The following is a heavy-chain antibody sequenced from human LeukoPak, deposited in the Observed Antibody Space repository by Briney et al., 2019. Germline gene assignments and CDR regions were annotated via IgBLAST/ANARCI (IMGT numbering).Heavy chain of an antibody. CDR2: IYYSGST. CDR1: GGSISSYY. D-gene: IGHD3-16*01. V-gene: IGHV4-59*01. CDR3: ARVGGGAFDI. Sequence: PSETLSLTCTVSGGSISSYYWSWIRQPPGKGLEWIGYIYYSGSTNYNPSLKSRVTISVDTSKNQFSLKLSSVTAADTAVYCCARVGGGAFDIWGQGTMVTVSS. J-gene: IGHJ3*02.